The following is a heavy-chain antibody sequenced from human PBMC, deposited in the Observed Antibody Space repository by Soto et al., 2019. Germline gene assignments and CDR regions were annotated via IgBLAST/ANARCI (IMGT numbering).Heavy chain of an antibody. V-gene: IGHV3-9*01. Sequence: EVQMVESGGGLVQPGRSLRLSCAASGFTFDDYALHWVRQAPGKGLEWVSGISGNSGNIGYADSVKGRFTISRDNAKNSLYLQMNSLRVEDTALYYCAILEKGGMDVWGQGTTVTVSS. CDR2: ISGNSGNI. CDR1: GFTFDDYA. D-gene: IGHD1-1*01. CDR3: AILEKGGMDV. J-gene: IGHJ6*02.